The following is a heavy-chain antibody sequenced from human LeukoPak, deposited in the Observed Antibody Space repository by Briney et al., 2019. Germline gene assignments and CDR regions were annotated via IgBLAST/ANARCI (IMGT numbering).Heavy chain of an antibody. CDR1: GGSISSYY. V-gene: IGHV4-4*09. Sequence: SETLSLTCTVSGGSISSYYWSWIRQPPGKGLEWIGYIYTSGSTNYNPSLKSRVTISVDTSKNQFSLKLSSVTAADTAVYYCARGRIQLWFGRQYYFDYWGQGTLVTVSS. CDR3: ARGRIQLWFGRQYYFDY. D-gene: IGHD5-18*01. J-gene: IGHJ4*02. CDR2: IYTSGST.